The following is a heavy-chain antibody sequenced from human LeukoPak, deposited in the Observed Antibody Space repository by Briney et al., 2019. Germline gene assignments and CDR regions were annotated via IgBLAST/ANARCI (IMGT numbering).Heavy chain of an antibody. V-gene: IGHV3-23*01. CDR1: GFTFSSYA. CDR2: ISGSGGST. D-gene: IGHD5-18*01. J-gene: IGHJ6*03. CDR3: ASNPTPPFEAKYSYGPWGPRYYYYYMDV. Sequence: GGTLRLSCAASGFTFSSYAMSWVRQAPGKGLEWVSAISGSGGSTYYADSVKGRFTISRDNSKNTLYLQMSSLRSEDTAVYYCASNPTPPFEAKYSYGPWGPRYYYYYMDVWGKGTTVTVSS.